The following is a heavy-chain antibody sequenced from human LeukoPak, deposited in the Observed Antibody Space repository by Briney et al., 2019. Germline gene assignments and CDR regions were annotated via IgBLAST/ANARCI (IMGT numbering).Heavy chain of an antibody. D-gene: IGHD5-12*01. J-gene: IGHJ4*02. V-gene: IGHV1-2*02. CDR3: ARSGITTIPNFDY. CDR1: GYTFSGYY. Sequence: ASVKVSCKASGYTFSGYYIHWVRQAPGQGLEWMGWMNPNSGATNNAQKFQGRVTLSRDTSISTAYMELSTLRSDDTAVYYCARSGITTIPNFDYWGQGTLVTVSS. CDR2: MNPNSGAT.